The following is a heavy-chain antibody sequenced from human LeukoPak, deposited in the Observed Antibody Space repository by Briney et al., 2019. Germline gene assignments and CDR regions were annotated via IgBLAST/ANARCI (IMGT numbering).Heavy chain of an antibody. D-gene: IGHD7-27*01. Sequence: GGSLRLSCAASGFTFSSYGMHWVRQAPGKGLEWVAFIRYDGSNKYYADSVKGRFTISRDNSKNTLYLQMNSLRAEDTAVYYCAKTSGPSLTGDPLDYWGQGTLVTVSS. CDR2: IRYDGSNK. V-gene: IGHV3-30*02. J-gene: IGHJ4*02. CDR3: AKTSGPSLTGDPLDY. CDR1: GFTFSSYG.